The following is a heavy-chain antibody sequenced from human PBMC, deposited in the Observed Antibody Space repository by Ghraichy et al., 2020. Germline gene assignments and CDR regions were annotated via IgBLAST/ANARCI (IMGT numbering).Heavy chain of an antibody. D-gene: IGHD2-8*02. V-gene: IGHV4-39*01. CDR2: IHSNVVT. Sequence: SETLSLTCSVSGASISGTNYYWGWIRQPPGKGLEWIRNIHSNVVTSYSPSLKSRVTLSVDTSKREFSLRLNSVTAADTEVYYCVRLTLDYTDTGGYSGWFDPWGQGTLVTVSS. CDR1: GASISGTNYY. CDR3: VRLTLDYTDTGGYSGWFDP. J-gene: IGHJ5*02.